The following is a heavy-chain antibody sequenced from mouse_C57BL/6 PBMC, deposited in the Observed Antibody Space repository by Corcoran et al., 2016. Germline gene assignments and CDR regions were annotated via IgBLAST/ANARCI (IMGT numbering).Heavy chain of an antibody. D-gene: IGHD1-1*01. J-gene: IGHJ1*03. CDR2: IYWDDDK. V-gene: IGHV8-12*01. CDR3: ARRGGYYYGSSYAWYFDV. CDR1: GFSLSTSGMG. Sequence: QVTLKESGPGILQSSQTLSLTCSFSGFSLSTSGMGVSWIRQPSGKGLEWLANIYWDDDKRYNPSLKSRLTISKDTSRNQVFLKITSVDTADTATYYCARRGGYYYGSSYAWYFDVWGTGTTVTVSS.